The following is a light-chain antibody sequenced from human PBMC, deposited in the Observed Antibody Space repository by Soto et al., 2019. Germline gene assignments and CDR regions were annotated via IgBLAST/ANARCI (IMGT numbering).Light chain of an antibody. Sequence: EIVLTQSPATLSLSPGERATLSCRASQSVSSYLAWYQQKPGQAPRLLIYDASNRATGIPARFSGSGSGTEFTVTISGLEPEDFAGWYCEKRRNWPSGMILGTGTKVDIK. CDR3: EKRRNWPSGMI. CDR1: QSVSSY. V-gene: IGKV3-11*01. J-gene: IGKJ3*01. CDR2: DAS.